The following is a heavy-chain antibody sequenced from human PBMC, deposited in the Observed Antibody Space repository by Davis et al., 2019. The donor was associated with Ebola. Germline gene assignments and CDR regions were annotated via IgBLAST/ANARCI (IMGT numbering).Heavy chain of an antibody. Sequence: PGGSLRLSCATSGFTFSTYAMHWVRQAPGKGLEWMAVISYDGSNKYYADSVKGRFTISRDNAKNTLYLQMNSLRAEDTAVYYCARASVTTSGGMDVWGQGTTVTVSS. CDR1: GFTFSTYA. J-gene: IGHJ6*02. V-gene: IGHV3-30-3*01. D-gene: IGHD4-17*01. CDR2: ISYDGSNK. CDR3: ARASVTTSGGMDV.